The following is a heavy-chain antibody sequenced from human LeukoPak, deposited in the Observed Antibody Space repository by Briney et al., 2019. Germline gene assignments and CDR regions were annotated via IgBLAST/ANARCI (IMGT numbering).Heavy chain of an antibody. V-gene: IGHV3-11*04. CDR1: GLTFSDYY. J-gene: IGHJ6*04. Sequence: TGGSLRLSCAASGLTFSDYYMSWIRQAPGKGLEWVSYISSSGRTIYYADSVKGRFTISRDNAKNSLYLQMNSLRAEDTAVYYCARAGGTDGSYRYLVDVWGKGTTVTVSS. CDR3: ARAGGTDGSYRYLVDV. D-gene: IGHD3-16*02. CDR2: ISSSGRTI.